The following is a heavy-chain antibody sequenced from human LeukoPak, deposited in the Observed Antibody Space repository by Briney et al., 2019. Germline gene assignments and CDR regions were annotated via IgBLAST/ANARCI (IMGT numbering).Heavy chain of an antibody. CDR1: GFIFTSYG. V-gene: IGHV3-30*02. D-gene: IGHD3-22*01. CDR2: IRYDGSNK. J-gene: IGHJ4*02. Sequence: GGSLRLSCAASGFIFTSYGMHWVRQAPGKGLEWVAFIRYDGSNKYYADSVKGRFTISRDNSKNTLYLQMNSLRAEDTAVYYCAKDRDSSGYYPYFDYWGQGTLVTVSS. CDR3: AKDRDSSGYYPYFDY.